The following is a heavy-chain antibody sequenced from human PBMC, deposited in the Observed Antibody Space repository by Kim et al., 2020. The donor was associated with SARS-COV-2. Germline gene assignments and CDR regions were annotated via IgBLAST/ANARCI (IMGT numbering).Heavy chain of an antibody. J-gene: IGHJ2*01. V-gene: IGHV4-34*01. CDR3: ARSPQWWLYLWYFDL. CDR1: GGSFSGYY. CDR2: INHSGST. D-gene: IGHD3-3*01. Sequence: SETLSLTCAVYGGSFSGYYWSWIRQPPGKGLEWIGEINHSGSTNYNPSLKSRVTISVDTSKNQFSLKLSSVTAADTAVYYCARSPQWWLYLWYFDLWGRGTLVTVSS.